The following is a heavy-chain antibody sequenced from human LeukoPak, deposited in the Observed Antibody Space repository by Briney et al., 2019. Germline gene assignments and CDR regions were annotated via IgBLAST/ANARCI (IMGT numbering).Heavy chain of an antibody. D-gene: IGHD3-10*02. CDR2: MDPVSGGT. V-gene: IGHV1-2*02. CDR3: DYCARGEGSSWLDP. Sequence: ASVKVSCKAPGYTFTAYYIHWVRQAPGQGLEWMGWMDPVSGGTNYAQRFQGRVTMTRDSSISTAYMQLSSLRSDDTADTAVDYCARGEGSSWLDPWGQGTLVTVSS. CDR1: GYTFTAYY. J-gene: IGHJ5*02.